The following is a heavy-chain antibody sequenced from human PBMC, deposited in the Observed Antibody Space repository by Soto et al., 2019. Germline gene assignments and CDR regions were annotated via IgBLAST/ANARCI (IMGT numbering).Heavy chain of an antibody. V-gene: IGHV4-31*03. Sequence: SETLSLTCTVSGGSISSGGYYRSWIRQHPGKGLEWIGYIYYSGSTYYNPSLKSRVTISVDTSKNQFSLKLSSVTAADTAVYYCARREIVVVPAAMPGGYYYYYYMDVWGKGTTVTVSS. J-gene: IGHJ6*03. CDR2: IYYSGST. D-gene: IGHD2-2*01. CDR1: GGSISSGGYY. CDR3: ARREIVVVPAAMPGGYYYYYYMDV.